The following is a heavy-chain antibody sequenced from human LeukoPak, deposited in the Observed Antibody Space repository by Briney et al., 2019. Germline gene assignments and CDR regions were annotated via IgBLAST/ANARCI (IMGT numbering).Heavy chain of an antibody. CDR2: IYYSGST. D-gene: IGHD3-10*01. J-gene: IGHJ5*02. Sequence: SETLSLTCTVSGGSISSSSYYWGWIRQPPGKGLEWIGSIYYSGSTYYNPSLKSRVTISVDTSKNQFSLKLSSVTAADTAVYYCARESQGTNWFDPWGQGTLVTVSS. V-gene: IGHV4-39*01. CDR3: ARESQGTNWFDP. CDR1: GGSISSSSYY.